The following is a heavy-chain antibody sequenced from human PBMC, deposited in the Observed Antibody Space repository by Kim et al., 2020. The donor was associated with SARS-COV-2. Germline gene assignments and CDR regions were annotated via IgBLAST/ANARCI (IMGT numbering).Heavy chain of an antibody. CDR2: IIPIFGTA. CDR1: GGTFSSYA. V-gene: IGHV1-69*13. CDR3: ARWGYCSSTSCYSNWFDP. D-gene: IGHD2-2*01. J-gene: IGHJ5*02. Sequence: SVKVSCKASGGTFSSYAISWVRQAPGQGLEWMGGIIPIFGTANYAQKFQGRVTITADESTSTAYMELSSLRSEDTAVYYCARWGYCSSTSCYSNWFDPWGQGTLVTVSS.